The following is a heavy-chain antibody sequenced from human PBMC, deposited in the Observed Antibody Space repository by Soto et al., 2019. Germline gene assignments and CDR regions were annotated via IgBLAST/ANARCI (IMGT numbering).Heavy chain of an antibody. CDR2: ISSSSSYI. J-gene: IGHJ4*02. D-gene: IGHD2-15*01. CDR1: GFTFSSYS. Sequence: EVQLVESGGGLVKPGGSLRLSCAASGFTFSSYSMNWVRQAPGEGLEWVSSISSSSSYIYYADSVKGRFTISRDNAKNSLYLQMNRLRAEDTAVYYCARDAECSGGSCYSGYWGQGTLVTVSS. V-gene: IGHV3-21*01. CDR3: ARDAECSGGSCYSGY.